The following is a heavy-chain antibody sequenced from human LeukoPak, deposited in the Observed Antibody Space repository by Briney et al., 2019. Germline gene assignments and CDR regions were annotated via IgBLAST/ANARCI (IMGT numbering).Heavy chain of an antibody. D-gene: IGHD3-10*01. CDR3: AKRPMYYGGYFDY. CDR2: ISGSGGST. Sequence: GGSLRLSCAASGFTFSSYAMSWVRQAPGKGLEWVSAISGSGGSTYYADSVKGRFTVSRDNSKNTLYLQMNSLRAEDTAVYYCAKRPMYYGGYFDYWGQGTLVTVSS. V-gene: IGHV3-23*01. CDR1: GFTFSSYA. J-gene: IGHJ4*02.